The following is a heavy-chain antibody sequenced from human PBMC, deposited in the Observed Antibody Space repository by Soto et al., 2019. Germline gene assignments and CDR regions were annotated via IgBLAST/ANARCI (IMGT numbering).Heavy chain of an antibody. CDR1: GGSISSYY. J-gene: IGHJ3*02. CDR3: ATLCEVVPAAGPHNDAFDI. V-gene: IGHV4-59*01. Sequence: SETLSLTCTVSGGSISSYYWSWIRQPPGKGLEWIGYIYYSGSTNYNPSLKSRVTISVDTSKNQFSLKLSSVTAADTAVYYCATLCEVVPAAGPHNDAFDIWGQGTMVTVSS. CDR2: IYYSGST. D-gene: IGHD2-2*01.